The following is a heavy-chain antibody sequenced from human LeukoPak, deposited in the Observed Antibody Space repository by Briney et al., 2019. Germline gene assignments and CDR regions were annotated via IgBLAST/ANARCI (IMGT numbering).Heavy chain of an antibody. CDR1: GFTFSDYY. J-gene: IGHJ3*02. Sequence: GGSLRLSCTASGFTFSDYYMSWIRQAPGKGLEWVSCISRGGSDSYYADSVKGRFTISRDTAKNSLYLQMNSLRAEDTAVYYCAKYMTTVTRDAFDIWGQGTMVTVSS. V-gene: IGHV3-11*01. D-gene: IGHD4-17*01. CDR2: ISRGGSDS. CDR3: AKYMTTVTRDAFDI.